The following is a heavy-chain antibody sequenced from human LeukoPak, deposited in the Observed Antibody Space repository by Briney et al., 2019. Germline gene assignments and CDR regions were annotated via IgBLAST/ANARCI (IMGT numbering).Heavy chain of an antibody. D-gene: IGHD6-13*01. CDR1: GGSISSGSYY. CDR3: ARSSFYSSSWYFDY. J-gene: IGHJ4*02. V-gene: IGHV4-30-4*08. Sequence: PSETLSLTCTVSGGSISSGSYYWSWVRQPPWKGLEWIGYIYYSGSTYYNPSLKSRVAISVDTSKNQFSLNLGSVTAADTAVYYCARSSFYSSSWYFDYWGQGTLVTVSS. CDR2: IYYSGST.